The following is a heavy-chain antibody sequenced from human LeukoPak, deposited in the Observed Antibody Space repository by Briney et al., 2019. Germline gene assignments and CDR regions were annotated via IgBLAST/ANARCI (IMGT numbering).Heavy chain of an antibody. J-gene: IGHJ4*02. Sequence: SGGSLRLSCAASGFTVSSNYMSWVRQAPGKGLEWVSVIYSGGSTYYADSVKGRFTISRDNSKNTLYLQMNSLRAEDTAVYYCARDRSYYGSGSYYHWGQGTLVTVSS. V-gene: IGHV3-53*01. CDR3: ARDRSYYGSGSYYH. CDR1: GFTVSSNY. D-gene: IGHD3-10*01. CDR2: IYSGGST.